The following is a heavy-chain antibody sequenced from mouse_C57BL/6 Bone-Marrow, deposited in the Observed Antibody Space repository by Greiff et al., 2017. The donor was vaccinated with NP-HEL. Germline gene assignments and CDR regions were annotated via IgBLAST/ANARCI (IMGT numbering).Heavy chain of an antibody. D-gene: IGHD1-1*01. J-gene: IGHJ1*03. CDR3: ARSTVVATEYFDV. V-gene: IGHV3-8*01. CDR1: GYSITSDC. CDR2: ISSSGST. Sequence: DVKLQESGPGLAKPSQTLSLTCSVTGYSITSDCWNWIRKFPGTELEYMGYISSSGSTYYYPSPNSRISLTRDNSKNQYYLKLNTATTADTATDYCARSTVVATEYFDVWGTGTTVTVSS.